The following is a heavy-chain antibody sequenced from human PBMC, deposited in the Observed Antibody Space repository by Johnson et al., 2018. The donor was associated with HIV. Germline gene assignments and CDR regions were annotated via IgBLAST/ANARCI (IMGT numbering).Heavy chain of an antibody. D-gene: IGHD4-17*01. Sequence: QVQLVESGGGLVKPGGSLRLSCAASGFTFRDYYMSWIRQAPGKGLEWVSYISTSGTTIYYADSVKGRFSISRDNNKNSLYLQINSLRVEDTAVYYCAGDGLQQLIDYGDYADRVWAVGATTAFDIWGQGTLVTVSS. CDR1: GFTFRDYY. V-gene: IGHV3-11*04. J-gene: IGHJ3*02. CDR3: AGDGLQQLIDYGDYADRVWAVGATTAFDI. CDR2: ISTSGTTI.